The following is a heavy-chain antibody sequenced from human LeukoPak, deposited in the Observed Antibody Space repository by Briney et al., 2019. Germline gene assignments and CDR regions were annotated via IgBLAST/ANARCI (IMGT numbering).Heavy chain of an antibody. D-gene: IGHD1-1*01. V-gene: IGHV3-23*01. J-gene: IGHJ6*02. CDR3: AKEERHRFLLTPSSYGMDV. CDR1: GFTFSSYA. CDR2: ISGSGGST. Sequence: GGSLRLSCAASGFTFSSYAMSWVRQAPGKGLEWVSAISGSGGSTYYADSVKGRFTISRDNSKNTLYLQMNSLRAEDTAVYYCAKEERHRFLLTPSSYGMDVWGQGTTVTVSS.